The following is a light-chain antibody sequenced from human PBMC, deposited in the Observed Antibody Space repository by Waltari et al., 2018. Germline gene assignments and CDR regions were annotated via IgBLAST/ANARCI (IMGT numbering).Light chain of an antibody. CDR1: SGHSSNI. J-gene: IGLJ3*02. CDR3: QTGGHGTWV. Sequence: QLVVTQSPSASAPLGASVKLTCTLSSGHSSNIVAWLQQRPEKGPRYLMKVNSDGSHIKGDDIPDRFSDSSSGAERYLTISSLQPDDEADYYCQTGGHGTWVFGGGTTLTVL. CDR2: VNSDGSH. V-gene: IGLV4-69*01.